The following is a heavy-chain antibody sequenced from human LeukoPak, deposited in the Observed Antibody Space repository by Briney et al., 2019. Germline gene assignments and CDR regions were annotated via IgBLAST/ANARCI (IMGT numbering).Heavy chain of an antibody. Sequence: SETLSLTCTVSGGSVSSGSYYWSWIRQPPGKGLEWIGYIYHSGSTNYNPSLKSRVTISVDTSKNQFSLKLSSVTAADTAVYYCARDLRYFDWSYYYYGMDVWGQGTTVTVSS. J-gene: IGHJ6*02. D-gene: IGHD3-9*01. V-gene: IGHV4-61*01. CDR3: ARDLRYFDWSYYYYGMDV. CDR1: GGSVSSGSYY. CDR2: IYHSGST.